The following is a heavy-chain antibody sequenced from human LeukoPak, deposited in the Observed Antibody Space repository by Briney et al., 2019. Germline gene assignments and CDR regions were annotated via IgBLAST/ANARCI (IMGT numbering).Heavy chain of an antibody. CDR2: IYYTGNT. CDR3: ARLMDHMTARRAFDY. CDR1: GGSISSSSYY. D-gene: IGHD6-6*01. Sequence: PSETLSLTCTVSGGSISSSSYYWGWIRQPPGKGLEWIATIYYTGNTYYNPSLMSRVTISVDTSKNQFSLELTSVTAADTAVYFCARLMDHMTARRAFDYWGQGTRVIVSS. V-gene: IGHV4-39*01. J-gene: IGHJ4*02.